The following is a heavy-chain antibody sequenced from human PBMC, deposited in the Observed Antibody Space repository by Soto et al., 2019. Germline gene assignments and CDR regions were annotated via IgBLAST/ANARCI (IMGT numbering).Heavy chain of an antibody. V-gene: IGHV4-34*01. CDR1: GGPLSGYY. J-gene: IGHJ4*01. CDR3: ERGGGFRSLRPYFDY. CDR2: INHSGST. Sequence: QVQLQKWGAGLLKPSETLSLTCAVNGGPLSGYYWSWIRQPPGKGLEWIGEINHSGSTHYNPTLKTRVNISVDTSKNRFSLKLRSVTAADTAVYYCERGGGFRSLRPYFDYWGDGTLVNVCS.